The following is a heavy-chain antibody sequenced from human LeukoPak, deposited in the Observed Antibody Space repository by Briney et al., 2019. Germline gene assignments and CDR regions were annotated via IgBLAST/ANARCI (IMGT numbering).Heavy chain of an antibody. CDR1: GGSISSYY. Sequence: YPSETLSLTCTVSGGSISSYYWGWIRQPPGKGLEWIGSIYYSGSTYYNPSLKSRVTISVDTSKNQFSLKLSSVTATDTAVYYCARRYYYYDSSGYYLDYFDYWGQGTLVTVSS. CDR3: ARRYYYYDSSGYYLDYFDY. CDR2: IYYSGST. V-gene: IGHV4-39*01. D-gene: IGHD3-22*01. J-gene: IGHJ4*02.